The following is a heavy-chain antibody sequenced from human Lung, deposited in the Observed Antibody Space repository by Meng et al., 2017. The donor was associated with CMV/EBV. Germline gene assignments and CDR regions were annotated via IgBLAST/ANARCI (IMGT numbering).Heavy chain of an antibody. D-gene: IGHD2-2*01. V-gene: IGHV3-30-3*01. J-gene: IGHJ3*02. Sequence: SCAASGFIFSSYAMHWVRQAPGKGLEWVAVISYDGSNKYYADSVKGRFTISRDNSKNTLYLQMNSLRAEDTAVYYGAREGVVPAAMRSAFDIWGQGTMVTVSS. CDR1: GFIFSSYA. CDR3: AREGVVPAAMRSAFDI. CDR2: ISYDGSNK.